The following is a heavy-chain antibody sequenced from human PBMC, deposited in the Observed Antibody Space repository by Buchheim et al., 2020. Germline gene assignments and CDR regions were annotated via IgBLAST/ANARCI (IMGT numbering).Heavy chain of an antibody. CDR3: AWRVRDSSGYNFDF. J-gene: IGHJ4*02. V-gene: IGHV5-51*01. Sequence: EVQLVQSGAEVKRPGESLKISCQGSGYSFTGAYIAWVRQMPGKGLEWMGLIYPGDSYTAYNPSFQRQVTMSVDKSIRTAYLQWRSLRASDTAMYYCAWRVRDSSGYNFDFWGQGTL. CDR2: IYPGDSYT. CDR1: GYSFTGAY. D-gene: IGHD6-19*01.